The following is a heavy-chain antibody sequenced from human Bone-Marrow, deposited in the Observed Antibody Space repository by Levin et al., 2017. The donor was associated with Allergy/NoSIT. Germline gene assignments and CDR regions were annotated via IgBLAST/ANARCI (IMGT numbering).Heavy chain of an antibody. J-gene: IGHJ6*02. D-gene: IGHD3-3*01. Sequence: GGSLRLSCAASGFTFSDYYMSWIRQAPGKGLEWVSYISSSGSTIYYADSVKGRFTISRDNAKNSLYLQMNSLRAEDTAVYYCARDRYDFWSGYYEHYDYGMDVWGQGTTVTVSS. CDR2: ISSSGSTI. V-gene: IGHV3-11*01. CDR1: GFTFSDYY. CDR3: ARDRYDFWSGYYEHYDYGMDV.